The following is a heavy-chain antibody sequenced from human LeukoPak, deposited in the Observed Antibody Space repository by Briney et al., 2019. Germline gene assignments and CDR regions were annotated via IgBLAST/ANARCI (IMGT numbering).Heavy chain of an antibody. V-gene: IGHV4-59*01. D-gene: IGHD6-13*01. CDR2: VHFSGTT. Sequence: SETLSLTCTVSGGSITGYYWSWIRQPPGRGLEWIGYVHFSGTTSFNPSLKSRVTISVDTSKNQFSLRLSSVTAADTAVYYCARGSRRYSSRSMFYYGMDVWGQGTTVTVSS. CDR1: GGSITGYY. CDR3: ARGSRRYSSRSMFYYGMDV. J-gene: IGHJ6*02.